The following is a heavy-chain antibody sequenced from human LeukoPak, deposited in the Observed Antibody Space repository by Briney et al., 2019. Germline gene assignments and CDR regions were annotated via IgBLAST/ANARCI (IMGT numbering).Heavy chain of an antibody. CDR2: IRYDGSNK. CDR1: GFTFSSYG. J-gene: IGHJ4*02. V-gene: IGHV3-30*02. CDR3: ARAMSTFGGVRNYFDS. D-gene: IGHD3-16*01. Sequence: GGSLRLSCAASGFTFSSYGMHWVRQAPGKGLEWVAFIRYDGSNKYYADSVKGRFTISRDNSKNTLYLQMNSLRAEDTAVYYCARAMSTFGGVRNYFDSWGQGTLVTVSS.